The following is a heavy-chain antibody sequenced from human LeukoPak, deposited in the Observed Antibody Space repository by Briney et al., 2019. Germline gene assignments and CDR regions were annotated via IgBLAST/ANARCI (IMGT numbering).Heavy chain of an antibody. J-gene: IGHJ6*02. CDR2: FDPGDGET. D-gene: IGHD2-2*01. CDR3: ATSVVVPAATYYYYYGMDV. V-gene: IGHV1-24*01. CDR1: GYTLTELS. Sequence: ASVKVSCKVSGYTLTELSMHWVRQAPGKGLEWMGGFDPGDGETIYAQKFQGRVTMTEDTSTDTAYMELSSLRSEDTAVYYCATSVVVPAATYYYYYGMDVWGQGTTVTVSS.